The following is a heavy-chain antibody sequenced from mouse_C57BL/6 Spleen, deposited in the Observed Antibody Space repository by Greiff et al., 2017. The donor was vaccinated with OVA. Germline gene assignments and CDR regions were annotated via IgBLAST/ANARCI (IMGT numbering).Heavy chain of an antibody. J-gene: IGHJ2*01. CDR2: ISSGSSTI. CDR3: ARADGWLLRDY. D-gene: IGHD2-3*01. CDR1: GFTFSDYG. V-gene: IGHV5-17*01. Sequence: EVKLQESGGGLVKPGGSLKLSCAASGFTFSDYGMHWVRQAPEKGLEWVAYISSGSSTIYYADTVKGRFTISRDNAKNTLFLQMTSLRSEDTAMYYCARADGWLLRDYWGQGTTLTVSS.